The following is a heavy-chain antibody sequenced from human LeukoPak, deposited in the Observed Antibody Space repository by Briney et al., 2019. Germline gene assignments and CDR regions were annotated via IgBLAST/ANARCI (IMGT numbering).Heavy chain of an antibody. CDR1: GFTFSTYA. CDR3: ASGGSTAYVFDC. J-gene: IGHJ4*02. D-gene: IGHD1-26*01. V-gene: IGHV3-23*01. CDR2: ISTSGDGT. Sequence: AGSLTLSCAASGFTFSTYAMTWVRQAPGKGLEWVAGISTSGDGTYYAASVKGRFTISRDNSKNTLCLQMSSLRPEDTAVYYCASGGSTAYVFDCWGQGALITVSA.